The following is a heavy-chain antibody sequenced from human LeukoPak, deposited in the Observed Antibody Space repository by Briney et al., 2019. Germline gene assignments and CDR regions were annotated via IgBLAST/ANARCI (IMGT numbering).Heavy chain of an antibody. Sequence: SETLSLTCAVYGGSFSGYYWSWIRQPPGKGLEWIGEINHSGSTNYNPSLKSRVTISVDTSKNQFSLKLSSVAAADTAVYYCARKVAVAGPWFDPWGQGTLVTVSS. CDR3: ARKVAVAGPWFDP. CDR1: GGSFSGYY. V-gene: IGHV4-34*01. J-gene: IGHJ5*02. CDR2: INHSGST. D-gene: IGHD6-19*01.